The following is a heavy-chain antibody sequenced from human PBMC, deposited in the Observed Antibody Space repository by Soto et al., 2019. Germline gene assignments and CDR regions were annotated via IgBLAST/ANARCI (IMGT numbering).Heavy chain of an antibody. Sequence: GGSLRLSCAASGFTFSSYAMSWVRQAPGKGLEWVSAISGSGGSTYYADSVKGRLTISRDNSKNTMYLQMNSLRAEDTAVYSCAKAHYSGSSYYFDYWGQGTLVTVSS. CDR3: AKAHYSGSSYYFDY. J-gene: IGHJ4*02. CDR1: GFTFSSYA. CDR2: ISGSGGST. D-gene: IGHD1-26*01. V-gene: IGHV3-23*01.